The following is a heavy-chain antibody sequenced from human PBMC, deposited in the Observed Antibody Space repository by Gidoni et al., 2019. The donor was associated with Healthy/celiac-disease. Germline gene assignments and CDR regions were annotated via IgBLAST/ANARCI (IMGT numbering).Heavy chain of an antibody. V-gene: IGHV3-53*01. CDR2: IYSGGST. J-gene: IGHJ6*03. CDR3: ARSYDSSGYYYYYYMDV. Sequence: EVQLVESGGGLIQPGGSLRLSCAASGFTFSSYYMSWVRQAPGKGLEWVSVIYSGGSTYYADSVKGRFTITRDNSKNTLYLQMNSLRAEDTAVYYCARSYDSSGYYYYYYMDVWGKGTTVTVSS. D-gene: IGHD3-22*01. CDR1: GFTFSSYY.